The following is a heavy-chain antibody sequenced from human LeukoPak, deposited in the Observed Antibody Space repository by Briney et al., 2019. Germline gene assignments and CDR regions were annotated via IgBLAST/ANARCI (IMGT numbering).Heavy chain of an antibody. D-gene: IGHD3-22*01. CDR2: ISGGGGST. CDR1: GFTFSSYA. Sequence: PGGSLRLSCAASGFTFSSYAMSWVRQAPGKGLEWVSAISGGGGSTYYADSVKGRFTISRDNSKNTLYLQMNSLRAEDTAVYYCAKEGGDYYDSSGSITPFDYWGQGTLVTVSS. CDR3: AKEGGDYYDSSGSITPFDY. V-gene: IGHV3-23*01. J-gene: IGHJ4*02.